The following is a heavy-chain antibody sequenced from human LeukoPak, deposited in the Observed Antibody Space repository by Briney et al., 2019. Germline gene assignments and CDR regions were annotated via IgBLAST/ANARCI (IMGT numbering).Heavy chain of an antibody. Sequence: VASVKVSCKASGYTFTGHYMHWVRQAAGQGLEWMGWINPNNGGTNYAQKFQGRVTMTRDTSISTAYMELSRLRSDDTAVYYCARGYALYSGRYIDFDYWGQGTLVTVSS. CDR2: INPNNGGT. J-gene: IGHJ4*02. CDR3: ARGYALYSGRYIDFDY. CDR1: GYTFTGHY. V-gene: IGHV1-2*02. D-gene: IGHD1-26*01.